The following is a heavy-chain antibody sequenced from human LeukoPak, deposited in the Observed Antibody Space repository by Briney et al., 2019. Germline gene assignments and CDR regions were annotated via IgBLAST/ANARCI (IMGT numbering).Heavy chain of an antibody. CDR2: INWNGGST. Sequence: PGGSLRLSCAASGFTFDDSAMSWVRQAPGKGLEWVSGINWNGGSTYYADSVKGRFTISRDNSKNSLYLQMNSLRTEDTALYYCAKDISWGGNSGDYWGQGTLVTVSS. CDR1: GFTFDDSA. J-gene: IGHJ4*02. CDR3: AKDISWGGNSGDY. V-gene: IGHV3-43*02. D-gene: IGHD4-23*01.